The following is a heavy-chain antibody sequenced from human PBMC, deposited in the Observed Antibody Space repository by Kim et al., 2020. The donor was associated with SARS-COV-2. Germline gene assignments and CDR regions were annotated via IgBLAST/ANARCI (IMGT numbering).Heavy chain of an antibody. CDR1: GYTFTGYY. CDR2: INPNSGGT. V-gene: IGHV1-2*04. J-gene: IGHJ4*02. D-gene: IGHD3-22*01. CDR3: ARDWDYYDSSGGY. Sequence: ASVKVSCKASGYTFTGYYMHWVRQAPGQGLEWMGWINPNSGGTNYAQKFQGWVTMTRDTSISTAYMELSRLRSDDTAVYYCARDWDYYDSSGGYWGQGTLVTVSS.